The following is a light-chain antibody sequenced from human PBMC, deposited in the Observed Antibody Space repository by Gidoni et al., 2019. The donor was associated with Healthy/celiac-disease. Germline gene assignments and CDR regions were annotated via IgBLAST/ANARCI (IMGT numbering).Light chain of an antibody. CDR1: QSVSSN. Sequence: EIVMTQSPATLSVSPGERATLSCRASQSVSSNLAWYKQKPGQAPRLLIYGASTRATGIPARFSGIGSGTEFTLTISSLQSEDFAVYYCQQYNNWPLTFGQGTKVEIK. V-gene: IGKV3-15*01. J-gene: IGKJ1*01. CDR3: QQYNNWPLT. CDR2: GAS.